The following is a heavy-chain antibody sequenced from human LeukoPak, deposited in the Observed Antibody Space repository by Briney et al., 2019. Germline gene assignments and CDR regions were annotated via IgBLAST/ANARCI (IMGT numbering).Heavy chain of an antibody. Sequence: GGSLRLSCAASGFTFSSYWMSWVRQAPGKGLEWVANIKQDGSVKYYVGSVKGRFTISRDNAKNSLYLQMNSLRAEDTAVYYCARDRLRYFDWIPLDYWGQGTLVTVSS. CDR1: GFTFSSYW. V-gene: IGHV3-7*01. CDR2: IKQDGSVK. D-gene: IGHD3-9*01. J-gene: IGHJ4*02. CDR3: ARDRLRYFDWIPLDY.